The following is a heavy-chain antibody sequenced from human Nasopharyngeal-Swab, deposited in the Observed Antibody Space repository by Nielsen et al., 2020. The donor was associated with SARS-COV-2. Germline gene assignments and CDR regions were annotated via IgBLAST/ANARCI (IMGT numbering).Heavy chain of an antibody. CDR3: ARMSHYYYYYGMDV. CDR2: IDWDDDK. J-gene: IGHJ6*02. CDR1: GFSLSTSGMC. V-gene: IGHV2-70*11. Sequence: SGPTLVKPTQTLTLTCTFSGFSLSTSGMCVSWIRQPPGKALEWLARIDWDDDKYYSTSLKTRLTISKDTPKNQVVLTMTNMDPVETATYYCARMSHYYYYYGMDVWGQGTTVTVSS.